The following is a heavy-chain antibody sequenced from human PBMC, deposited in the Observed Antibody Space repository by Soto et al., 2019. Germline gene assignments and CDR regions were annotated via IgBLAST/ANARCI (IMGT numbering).Heavy chain of an antibody. CDR1: GGSISSDGYY. D-gene: IGHD2-15*01. V-gene: IGHV4-31*03. CDR2: IYYDGST. Sequence: QVQLQESGPGLVKPSQTLSLTCSVSGGSISSDGYYWSWIRQHPGKGLEWIGYIYYDGSTYYNPSLKSRITMSVDTSENQFSLKLSSVTGADTAIYYCARDDCGGGGCLTSWGQGTLVTISS. J-gene: IGHJ5*02. CDR3: ARDDCGGGGCLTS.